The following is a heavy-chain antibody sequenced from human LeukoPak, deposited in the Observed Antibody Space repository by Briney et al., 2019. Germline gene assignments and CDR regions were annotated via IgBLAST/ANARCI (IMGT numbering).Heavy chain of an antibody. D-gene: IGHD4-11*01. J-gene: IGHJ4*02. Sequence: GGSLRLSCAASGFTFSNYGMHWVRQAPGKGLEWVAVISYHETHKYYADSVKGRFTISRDNSKNSLYLQMNSLRTEDTALYYCAKDMGMTTITGGFDFWGQGTLVTVSS. CDR2: ISYHETHK. V-gene: IGHV3-30*18. CDR3: AKDMGMTTITGGFDF. CDR1: GFTFSNYG.